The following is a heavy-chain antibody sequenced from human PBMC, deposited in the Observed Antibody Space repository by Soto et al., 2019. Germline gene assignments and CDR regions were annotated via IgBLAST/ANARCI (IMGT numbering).Heavy chain of an antibody. D-gene: IGHD6-19*01. CDR2: IYYSGST. CDR3: ARHIYSSGWYSPFDY. J-gene: IGHJ4*02. CDR1: GGSISSSSYY. Sequence: QLQLQESGPGLVKPSETLSLTCTVSGGSISSSSYYWGWIRQPPGKGLEWIGSIYYSGSTYYNPSLKSRVTISVDTSKNQSSLKLSSVTAADTAVYYCARHIYSSGWYSPFDYWGQGTLVTVSS. V-gene: IGHV4-39*01.